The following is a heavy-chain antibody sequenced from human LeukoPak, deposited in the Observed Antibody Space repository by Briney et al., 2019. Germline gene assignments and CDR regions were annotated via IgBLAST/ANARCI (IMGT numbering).Heavy chain of an antibody. V-gene: IGHV3-74*01. CDR2: INSDGSWT. CDR3: VSFYETY. Sequence: LGGSLRLSCAASGNYWMHWVRQVPGKGLVWVSHINSDGSWTSYADSVKGRFTISKDNAKNTVYLQMNSLRAEDTAVYYCVSFYETYWGWGTLVTVSS. D-gene: IGHD2/OR15-2a*01. CDR1: GNYW. J-gene: IGHJ4*02.